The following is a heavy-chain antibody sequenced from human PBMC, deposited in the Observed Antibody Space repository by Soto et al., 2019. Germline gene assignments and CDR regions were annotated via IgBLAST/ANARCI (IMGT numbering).Heavy chain of an antibody. D-gene: IGHD2-15*01. CDR1: GFTFSGSP. Sequence: GGSLRLSCAASGFTFSGSPIHWVRQASGKGLEWIGRVRGKANTYATAYAASVTGRFTISRDDSMNTAYLQMNSLKTEDTAVYYCTRLYCSGGGCQDFYYYGMDVWGHGTTVTVSS. CDR3: TRLYCSGGGCQDFYYYGMDV. CDR2: VRGKANTYAT. V-gene: IGHV3-73*01. J-gene: IGHJ6*02.